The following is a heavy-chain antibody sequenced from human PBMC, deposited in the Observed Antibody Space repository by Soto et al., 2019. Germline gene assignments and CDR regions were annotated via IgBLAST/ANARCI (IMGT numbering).Heavy chain of an antibody. J-gene: IGHJ5*02. CDR2: INAGNGNT. D-gene: IGHD2-8*01. CDR1: GYTFTSYA. V-gene: IGHV1-3*01. Sequence: ASVKVSCKASGYTFTSYAMHWVRQAPGQRLEWMGWINAGNGNTKYSQKFQGRVTITRDTSASTAYMELSSLRSEDTAVYYCARGRDYFTNGVCRNWFDPWGQGTLGTGFS. CDR3: ARGRDYFTNGVCRNWFDP.